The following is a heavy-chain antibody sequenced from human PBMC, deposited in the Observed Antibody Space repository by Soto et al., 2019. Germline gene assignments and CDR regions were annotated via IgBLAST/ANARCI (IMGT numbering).Heavy chain of an antibody. CDR3: ARDRGADQGYSGYDPRSYWYFDL. V-gene: IGHV3-74*01. CDR1: GFTFSSYW. J-gene: IGHJ2*01. D-gene: IGHD5-12*01. Sequence: PGGSLRLSCAASGFTFSSYWMHWVRQAPGKGLVWVPRINSDGSSTSYADSVKGRFTISRDNAKNTLYLQMNSLRAEDTAVYYCARDRGADQGYSGYDPRSYWYFDLWGRGTLVTVSS. CDR2: INSDGSST.